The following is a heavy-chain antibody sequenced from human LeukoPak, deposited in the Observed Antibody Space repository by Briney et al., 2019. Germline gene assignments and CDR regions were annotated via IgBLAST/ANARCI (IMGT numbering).Heavy chain of an antibody. V-gene: IGHV3-23*01. J-gene: IGHJ4*02. Sequence: PGGSLRLSCAASGFTFSNYGMSWVRQAPGKGLEWVSAISGSGGSTYYADSVKGRFTISRDNSKNTLYLQMNSLRAEDTAVYYCAKDSIEAFYYYDSSGYYYFDYWGQGTLVTVSS. D-gene: IGHD3-22*01. CDR3: AKDSIEAFYYYDSSGYYYFDY. CDR1: GFTFSNYG. CDR2: ISGSGGST.